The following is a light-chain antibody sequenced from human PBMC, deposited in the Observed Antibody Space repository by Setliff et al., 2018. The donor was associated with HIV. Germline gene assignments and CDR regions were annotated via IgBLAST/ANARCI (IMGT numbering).Light chain of an antibody. Sequence: QSVLTQPASVSGSPGQSITISCTGTSSDVGGYDYVSWYQQHPGKAPKLMIHEVSNRPSGVSNRFSGSKSGNTASLTISGLQAEDEADYYCSSYTSSFTRVFGTGSKVTVL. J-gene: IGLJ1*01. CDR1: SSDVGGYDY. CDR2: EVS. CDR3: SSYTSSFTRV. V-gene: IGLV2-14*01.